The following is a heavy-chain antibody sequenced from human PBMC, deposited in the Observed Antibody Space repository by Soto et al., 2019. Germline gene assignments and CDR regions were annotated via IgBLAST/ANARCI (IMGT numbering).Heavy chain of an antibody. J-gene: IGHJ2*01. D-gene: IGHD1-1*01. Sequence: PGECLKISCKGSEYSFSTHWIAWMRQMPGKGLEWMGTIYPGASDTRYSPSFEGRVSMSADESISTAYLQWGSLQASDTAIYYCARGDTYNSYRNFDLWGRGSLLTVSS. CDR3: ARGDTYNSYRNFDL. V-gene: IGHV5-51*01. CDR1: EYSFSTHW. CDR2: IYPGASDT.